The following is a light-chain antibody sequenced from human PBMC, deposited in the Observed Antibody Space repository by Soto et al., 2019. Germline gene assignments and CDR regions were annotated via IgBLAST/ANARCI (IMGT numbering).Light chain of an antibody. CDR3: QQYNDWPPSIT. V-gene: IGKV3-15*01. J-gene: IGKJ5*01. Sequence: IVMTQSPATLSVSPGERATLSCRASQSVSSNLAWYQQKPGQVPRLLIYGASTRATGIPARFSGSGSGTEFTLTISSLQSEDFAIYYCQQYNDWPPSITFGQGTRLEIK. CDR1: QSVSSN. CDR2: GAS.